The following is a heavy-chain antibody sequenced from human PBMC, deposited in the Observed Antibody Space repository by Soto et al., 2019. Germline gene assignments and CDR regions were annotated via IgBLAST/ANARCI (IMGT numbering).Heavy chain of an antibody. CDR1: GYTFTDYY. CDR2: INPKTGGT. D-gene: IGHD2-2*01. Sequence: ASVKVSCKASGYTFTDYYMHWVRQAPGQGLEWMGWINPKTGGTNYVQKFQGRVTMTRDTSITTAYMELSSLRSEDTAVYYCARDSGRSDVVPAAISAMDVWGQGTTVTVSS. V-gene: IGHV1-2*02. CDR3: ARDSGRSDVVPAAISAMDV. J-gene: IGHJ6*02.